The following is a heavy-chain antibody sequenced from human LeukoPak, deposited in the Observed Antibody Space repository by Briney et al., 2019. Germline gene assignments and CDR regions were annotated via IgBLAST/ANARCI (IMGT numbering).Heavy chain of an antibody. Sequence: ASVKVSCKASGYTFTGYYMHWVRQAPGQGLEWMGWINPNSGGTNYAQKFQGRVTMTRDTSISTAYMELSRLRSDDTAVYYCARDGSTMVRGVITDYWGQGTLVTVSS. CDR3: ARDGSTMVRGVITDY. CDR2: INPNSGGT. J-gene: IGHJ4*02. V-gene: IGHV1-2*02. D-gene: IGHD3-10*01. CDR1: GYTFTGYY.